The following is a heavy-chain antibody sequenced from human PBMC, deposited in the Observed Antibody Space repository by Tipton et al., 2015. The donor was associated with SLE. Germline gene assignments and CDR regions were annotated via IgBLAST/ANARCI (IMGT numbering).Heavy chain of an antibody. D-gene: IGHD3-10*01. CDR2: ISGDGATK. CDR3: ATSSPMGQEVDGFEY. CDR1: GFTFDRFA. Sequence: SLRLSCLASGFTFDRFAMNWVRQAPGKGLEWVSRISGDGATKRYSASLKGRFTIFRDNSENTVYLQMNFLRAEDMAVYFCATSSPMGQEVDGFEYWGQGTLVTVSS. J-gene: IGHJ4*02. V-gene: IGHV3-23*01.